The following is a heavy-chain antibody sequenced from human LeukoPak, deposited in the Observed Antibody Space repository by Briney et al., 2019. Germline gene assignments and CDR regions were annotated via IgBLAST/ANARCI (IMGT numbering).Heavy chain of an antibody. CDR2: INHSGST. Sequence: SETLSLTCAVYRGSFSGYYWSWIRQPPGKGLEWIGEINHSGSTNYNPSLKSRVTISVDTSKNQFSLKLSSVTAADTAVYYCARGGVRYFDWLLPYFDYWGQGTLVTVSS. D-gene: IGHD3-9*01. V-gene: IGHV4-34*01. CDR1: RGSFSGYY. J-gene: IGHJ4*02. CDR3: ARGGVRYFDWLLPYFDY.